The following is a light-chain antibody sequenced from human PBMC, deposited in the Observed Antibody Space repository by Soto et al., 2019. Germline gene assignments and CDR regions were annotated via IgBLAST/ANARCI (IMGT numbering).Light chain of an antibody. CDR3: QQYYSYPPT. CDR1: QSVSSN. J-gene: IGKJ1*01. V-gene: IGKV3-15*01. Sequence: EIVLTQTPGTLSLSPGERATLSCRASQSVSSNLAWYQQKPGQAPRLLIYGASTRATGIPARFSGSGSGIEFTLTISCLRSEDFATYYCQQYYSYPPTFGQGTKVDIK. CDR2: GAS.